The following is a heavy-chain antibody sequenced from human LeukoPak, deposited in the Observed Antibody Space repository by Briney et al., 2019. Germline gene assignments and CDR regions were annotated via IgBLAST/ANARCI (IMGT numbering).Heavy chain of an antibody. V-gene: IGHV1-69*13. J-gene: IGHJ4*02. CDR2: IIPIFGTA. CDR3: ARSPYSYGCDY. D-gene: IGHD5-18*01. Sequence: SVKVSCKASGGTFSSYAISWVRQAPGQGLEWMGGIIPIFGTANYAQKFQGRVTITADESTSTAYMELSSLRSEDTAVYYCARSPYSYGCDYWAREPWSPSPQ. CDR1: GGTFSSYA.